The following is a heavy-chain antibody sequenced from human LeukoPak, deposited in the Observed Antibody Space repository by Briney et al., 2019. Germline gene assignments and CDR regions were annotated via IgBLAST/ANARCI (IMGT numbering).Heavy chain of an antibody. CDR2: IRYDGSNK. J-gene: IGHJ5*02. Sequence: GGSLRLSCAASGFTFSSYGMHWVRQAPGKGLEWVAFIRYDGSNKYYADSVKGRFTISRDNAKNSLYLQMNSLRAEDTAVYYCARGKAAAGRYNWFDPWGQGTLVTVSS. CDR1: GFTFSSYG. D-gene: IGHD6-13*01. V-gene: IGHV3-30*02. CDR3: ARGKAAAGRYNWFDP.